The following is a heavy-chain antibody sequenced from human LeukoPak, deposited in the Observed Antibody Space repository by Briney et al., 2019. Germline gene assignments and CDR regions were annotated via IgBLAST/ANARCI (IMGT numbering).Heavy chain of an antibody. J-gene: IGHJ4*02. CDR3: ARDLSSGIFDY. Sequence: ASVKVSCKASGCTFTGYYMHWVRQAPGQGLEWMGWINPNSGGTNYAQKFQGRVTMTRDTSISTAHMELSRLRSDDTAVYYCARDLSSGIFDYWGQGTLVTVSS. V-gene: IGHV1-2*02. D-gene: IGHD3-10*02. CDR1: GCTFTGYY. CDR2: INPNSGGT.